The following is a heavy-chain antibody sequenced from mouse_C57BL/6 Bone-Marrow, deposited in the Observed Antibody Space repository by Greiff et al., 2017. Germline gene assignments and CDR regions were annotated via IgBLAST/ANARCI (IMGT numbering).Heavy chain of an antibody. D-gene: IGHD3-2*02. CDR2: IHPNSGST. Sequence: QVQLQQPGAELVKPGASVKLSCKASGYTFTSYWMHWVKQRPGQGLEWIGMIHPNSGSTNYNEKFKSKATLTVDKSSSTAYMQLSSLTSEDSAVYYCHRQLRLPFDYGGQGTTLTVSS. V-gene: IGHV1-64*01. CDR1: GYTFTSYW. J-gene: IGHJ2*01. CDR3: HRQLRLPFDY.